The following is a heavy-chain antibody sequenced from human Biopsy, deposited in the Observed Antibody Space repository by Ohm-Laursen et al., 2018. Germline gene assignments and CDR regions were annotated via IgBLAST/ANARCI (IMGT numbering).Heavy chain of an antibody. J-gene: IGHJ6*02. V-gene: IGHV1-46*01. CDR3: ARGSGSYSRVMDV. CDR1: GYVFINYL. D-gene: IGHD3-10*01. Sequence: GASVKVSCKASGYVFINYLVHWVRQAPGQGLEWMGKINPSGGTVAYAHKFQGRVSMTRDTSTSTIYMDLSSLRSEDTAIYYCARGSGSYSRVMDVWGRGTTVIVSS. CDR2: INPSGGTV.